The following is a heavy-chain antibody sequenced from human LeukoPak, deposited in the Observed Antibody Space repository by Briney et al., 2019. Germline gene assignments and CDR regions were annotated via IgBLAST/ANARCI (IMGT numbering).Heavy chain of an antibody. J-gene: IGHJ6*02. CDR2: ITGNGGNT. D-gene: IGHD6-13*01. CDR3: AKAASSSWPSYYYGMDV. V-gene: IGHV3-23*01. CDR1: GFTFSSYA. Sequence: GGSLRLSCAASGFTFSSYAMSWVRQAPGKGLEWVSAITGNGGNTYYADSVKGRFTISKDNSKNTVYLQMSSLRVDDTAVYYCAKAASSSWPSYYYGMDVWGQGTTVTVSS.